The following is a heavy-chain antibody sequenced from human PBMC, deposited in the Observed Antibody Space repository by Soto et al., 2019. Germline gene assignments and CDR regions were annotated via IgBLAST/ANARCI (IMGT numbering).Heavy chain of an antibody. Sequence: SETLSLTCHVSGASINDFYWSWIRQTPGKGLEWVGFMYYSETTKYNPSLKGRVNMSLDTSKNQVSLHLKSVTAADTAVYYCARANSSTWYKLEYKWFDPWGQGTQVTVSS. CDR3: ARANSSTWYKLEYKWFDP. V-gene: IGHV4-59*01. CDR1: GASINDFY. J-gene: IGHJ5*02. CDR2: MYYSETT. D-gene: IGHD6-13*01.